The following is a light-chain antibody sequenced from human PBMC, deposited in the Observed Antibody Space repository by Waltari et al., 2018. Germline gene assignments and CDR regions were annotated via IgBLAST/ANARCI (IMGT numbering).Light chain of an antibody. Sequence: IMMTQSPATLSVSPGEGATLPCRASQSVSSNLAWYQQKPGQAPRLLIYSTSARAAGVPDRFSGSGSGTEFTLTISSLQSEDSAVYYCQQYSDWPPWTFGQGTKVEIK. J-gene: IGKJ1*01. CDR3: QQYSDWPPWT. CDR2: STS. CDR1: QSVSSN. V-gene: IGKV3-15*01.